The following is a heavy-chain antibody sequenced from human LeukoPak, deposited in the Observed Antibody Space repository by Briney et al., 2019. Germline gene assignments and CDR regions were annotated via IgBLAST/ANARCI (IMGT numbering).Heavy chain of an antibody. CDR3: ARVQRGEAAAGTDYYYYYMDV. CDR2: IYSGGST. Sequence: LTGGSLRLSCAASGFTVSSSYMSWVRQALGKGLEWVSVIYSGGSTYYADSVKGRFTISRDNSKNTLYLQMNSLRAEDTAVYYCARVQRGEAAAGTDYYYYYMDVWGKGTTVTVSS. D-gene: IGHD6-13*01. J-gene: IGHJ6*03. CDR1: GFTVSSSY. V-gene: IGHV3-53*01.